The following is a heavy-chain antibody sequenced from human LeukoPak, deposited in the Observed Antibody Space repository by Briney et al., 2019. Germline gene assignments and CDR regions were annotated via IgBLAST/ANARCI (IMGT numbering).Heavy chain of an antibody. CDR3: ASNFLTGENWFDP. Sequence: ASVKVFCKASGGTFSSYAISWVRQAPGQGLEWMGGIIPIFGTANYAQKFQGRVTNTTDESTSTAYMELSSLRSEDTAVYYCASNFLTGENWFDPWGQGTLVTVSS. J-gene: IGHJ5*02. CDR2: IIPIFGTA. D-gene: IGHD1-20*01. CDR1: GGTFSSYA. V-gene: IGHV1-69*05.